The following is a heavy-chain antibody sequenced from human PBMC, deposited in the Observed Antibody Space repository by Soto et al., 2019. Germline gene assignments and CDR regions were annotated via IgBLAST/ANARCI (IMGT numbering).Heavy chain of an antibody. Sequence: QVQLQESGPGLVKPSQTLSLTCTVSGGSTSSDNYWSWIRQPPRKGLEWIGHIYYSGNTDYNPSLKSRLAISIDTSKNQFSLKLSSVTAADTAVYFCAREGGESSDGLYYFDSWGQGSLVTVSS. V-gene: IGHV4-30-4*01. CDR3: AREGGESSDGLYYFDS. CDR1: GGSTSSDNY. CDR2: IYYSGNT. J-gene: IGHJ4*02. D-gene: IGHD3-16*01.